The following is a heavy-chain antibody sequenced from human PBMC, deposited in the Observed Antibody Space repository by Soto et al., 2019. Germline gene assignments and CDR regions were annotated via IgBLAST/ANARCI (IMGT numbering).Heavy chain of an antibody. CDR3: ARNSDYDILPGYYSGVWFDP. CDR2: INAGNGNT. Sequence: ASVKVSCKASGYTFPSYAMHWVRQAPGQRLEWMGWINAGNGNTKYSQKFQGRVTITRDTSASTAYMELSSLRSEDTAVYYCARNSDYDILPGYYSGVWFDPWGQGTLVTVSS. J-gene: IGHJ5*02. D-gene: IGHD3-9*01. CDR1: GYTFPSYA. V-gene: IGHV1-3*01.